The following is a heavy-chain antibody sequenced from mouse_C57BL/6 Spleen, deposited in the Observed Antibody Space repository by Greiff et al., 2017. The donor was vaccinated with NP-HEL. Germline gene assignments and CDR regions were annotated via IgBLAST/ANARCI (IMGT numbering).Heavy chain of an antibody. CDR2: IRNKANGYTT. V-gene: IGHV7-3*01. J-gene: IGHJ1*03. D-gene: IGHD1-1*01. Sequence: EVKLMESGGGLVQPGGSLSLSCAASGFTFTDYYMSWVRQPPGKALEWLGFIRNKANGYTTESSASVKGRFTISRDNSQSILYLQMNALRAEDSATYYCARYGATVVPHWYFDVWGTGTTVTVSS. CDR1: GFTFTDYY. CDR3: ARYGATVVPHWYFDV.